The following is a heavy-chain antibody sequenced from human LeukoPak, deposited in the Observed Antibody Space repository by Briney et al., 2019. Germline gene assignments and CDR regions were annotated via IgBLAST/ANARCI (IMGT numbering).Heavy chain of an antibody. Sequence: PSETLSLTCTVSGASISSYYWSWIRQPAGKGLEWIGHIYTTGSTNYNPSLKSRVTMSVDTSKNQFSLKLSSVTAADTAVYYCARYDGSGCNRDWGQGTLVTVSS. V-gene: IGHV4-4*07. CDR3: ARYDGSGCNRD. CDR2: IYTTGST. D-gene: IGHD3-22*01. J-gene: IGHJ4*02. CDR1: GASISSYY.